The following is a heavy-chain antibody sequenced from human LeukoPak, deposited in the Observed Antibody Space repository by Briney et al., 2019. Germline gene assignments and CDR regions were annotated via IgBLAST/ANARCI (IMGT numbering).Heavy chain of an antibody. D-gene: IGHD3-10*01. CDR2: INPSGGST. Sequence: ASVKVSCKASGYTFTSYYMYWVRQAPGQGLEWMGIINPSGGSTSYAQKFQGRVTMTRDTSTSTVYMELSSLRSEDTAVYYCARGQVYGSGSYYNTPFRYWGQGTLVTVSS. CDR1: GYTFTSYY. J-gene: IGHJ4*02. CDR3: ARGQVYGSGSYYNTPFRY. V-gene: IGHV1-46*01.